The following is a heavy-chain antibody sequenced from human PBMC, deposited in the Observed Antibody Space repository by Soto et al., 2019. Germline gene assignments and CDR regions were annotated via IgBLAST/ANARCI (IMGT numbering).Heavy chain of an antibody. D-gene: IGHD3-3*01. V-gene: IGHV1-8*01. CDR2: MNPNSGNT. J-gene: IGHJ6*02. Sequence: ASVKVSCRASGYTFTSYDINWVRQATGQGLEWMGWMNPNSGNTGYAQKFQGRVTMTRNTSISTAYMELSSLRSEDTAVYYCARGGQLIFRVVLIAKVMDVWCQGITIAVYS. CDR1: GYTFTSYD. CDR3: ARGGQLIFRVVLIAKVMDV.